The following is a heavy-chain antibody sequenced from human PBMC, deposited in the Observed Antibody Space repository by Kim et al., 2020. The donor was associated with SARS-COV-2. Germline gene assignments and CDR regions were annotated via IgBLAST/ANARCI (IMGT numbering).Heavy chain of an antibody. V-gene: IGHV1-8*01. CDR2: MNPNSGNT. CDR3: ARGARGSTMIVVVPLYYYYMDV. J-gene: IGHJ6*03. CDR1: GYTFTSYD. Sequence: ASVKVSCKASGYTFTSYDINWVRQATGQGLVWMGWMNPNSGNTGYAQKFQGRVTMTRNTSISTAYMELSSLRSEDTAVYYCARGARGSTMIVVVPLYYYYMDVWGKGPTVTVSS. D-gene: IGHD3-22*01.